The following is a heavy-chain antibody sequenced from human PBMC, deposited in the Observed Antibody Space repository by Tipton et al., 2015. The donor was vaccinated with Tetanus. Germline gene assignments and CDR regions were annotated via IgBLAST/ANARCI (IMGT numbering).Heavy chain of an antibody. CDR1: GFTFSRYA. Sequence: SGFTFSRYAMHWVRQAPGKGLEWVAFMWYDGSHIYYADSVKGRFTISRDNSSSTLFLLMNSLGAEDTAVYYCARDLGQSYFDYWGQGTLVTVSS. CDR3: ARDLGQSYFDY. CDR2: MWYDGSHI. V-gene: IGHV3-33*01. J-gene: IGHJ4*02. D-gene: IGHD7-27*01.